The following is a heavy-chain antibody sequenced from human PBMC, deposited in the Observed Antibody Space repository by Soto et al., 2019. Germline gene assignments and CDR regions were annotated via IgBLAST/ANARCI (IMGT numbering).Heavy chain of an antibody. Sequence: EVQLVESGGGLIQPGGSLRLSCAASGFTVSSNYMSWVRQAPGKGLEWVSVIYSGGSTYYADSVKGRFTISRDNSKNTLYLHMNSLRAEDTAVYYCARGTSYYYDSSGPAYVWGQGTMVTVSS. CDR3: ARGTSYYYDSSGPAYV. D-gene: IGHD3-22*01. V-gene: IGHV3-53*01. CDR2: IYSGGST. CDR1: GFTVSSNY. J-gene: IGHJ3*01.